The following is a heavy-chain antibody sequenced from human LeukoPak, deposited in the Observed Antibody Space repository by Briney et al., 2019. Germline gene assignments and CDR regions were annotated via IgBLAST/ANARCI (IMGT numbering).Heavy chain of an antibody. V-gene: IGHV4-34*01. CDR3: ARDASSSWNGYYSDN. J-gene: IGHJ4*02. Sequence: SETLSLTCAVYGGSFSGYYWSWIRQPPGKGLEWIGEINHSGSTNYNPSLKSRVTISVDTSKNQFSLKLSSVTAADTAVYYCARDASSSWNGYYSDNWGQGTLVTVSS. D-gene: IGHD6-13*01. CDR1: GGSFSGYY. CDR2: INHSGST.